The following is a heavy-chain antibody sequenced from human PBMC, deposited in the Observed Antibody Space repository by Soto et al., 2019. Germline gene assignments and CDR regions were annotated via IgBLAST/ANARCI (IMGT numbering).Heavy chain of an antibody. CDR2: INPASGST. D-gene: IGHD6-25*01. J-gene: IGHJ5*02. Sequence: QVQLVQSGAEVKKPGASVKLSCRTSGYTFTHYYIHWGRQAPGQGLEWLAIINPASGSTNYEQDFLGRVTVPMVTSTTTVYMELSGLRAEDTAIFYCARDLAAGDRWGQGTLVNVSS. V-gene: IGHV1-46*01. CDR1: GYTFTHYY. CDR3: ARDLAAGDR.